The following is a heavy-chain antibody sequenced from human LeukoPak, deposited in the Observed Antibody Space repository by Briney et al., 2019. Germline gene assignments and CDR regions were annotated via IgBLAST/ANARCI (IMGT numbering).Heavy chain of an antibody. CDR2: ISYDGSNK. Sequence: PGGSLRLSCVVSGFSFSNYAMHWVRQAPGKGLEWVAVISYDGSNKYHADSVKGRFTISRDNSKNTLYLQMNSLRVEDTALYYCARAPLRYFDLGNWFDSWGQGTLVTVSS. V-gene: IGHV3-30-3*01. J-gene: IGHJ5*01. CDR3: ARAPLRYFDLGNWFDS. CDR1: GFSFSNYA. D-gene: IGHD3-9*01.